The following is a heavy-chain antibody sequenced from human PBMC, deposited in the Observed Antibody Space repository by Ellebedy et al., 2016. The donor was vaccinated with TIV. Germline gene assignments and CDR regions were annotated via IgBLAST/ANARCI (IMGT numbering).Heavy chain of an antibody. CDR2: ISFDGSDR. CDR1: GFTFSNFG. D-gene: IGHD2-15*01. J-gene: IGHJ4*02. Sequence: PGGSLRLSCAASGFTFSNFGMHWVRQAPGKGLEWVAVISFDGSDRYYADSVKGRFIISRDNSKNTLFLQMNSLRTDDTAVYYCAVAPLWGRGTLVTVSS. CDR3: AVAPL. V-gene: IGHV3-30*03.